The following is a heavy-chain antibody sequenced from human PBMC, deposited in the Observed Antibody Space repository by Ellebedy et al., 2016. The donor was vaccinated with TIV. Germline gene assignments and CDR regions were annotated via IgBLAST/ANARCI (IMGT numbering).Heavy chain of an antibody. Sequence: SGPTLVKPTQTLTLTCTFSGFLLSTSGMCVSWIRQPPGKSLEWLARIDWDDDKNYSTSLKTRLTISKAPSKNQVVLTMTNMDPEDTATYYCARIELSGYSSGWDFDYWGQGILVTVSS. CDR1: GFLLSTSGMC. J-gene: IGHJ4*02. CDR2: IDWDDDK. CDR3: ARIELSGYSSGWDFDY. D-gene: IGHD6-19*01. V-gene: IGHV2-70*11.